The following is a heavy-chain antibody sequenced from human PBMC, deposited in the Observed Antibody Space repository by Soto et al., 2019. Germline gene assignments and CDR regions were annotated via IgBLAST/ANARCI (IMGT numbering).Heavy chain of an antibody. Sequence: LEILSLTCAVYGGSFSGYYLSWIRQPPGKGLEWIGEINHSGSTNYNPSLKSRVTISVDTSKNQFSLKLSSVTAADTAVYYCARASYDYVWGSYRQRNFDYWGQGTLVTVSS. CDR3: ARASYDYVWGSYRQRNFDY. J-gene: IGHJ4*02. V-gene: IGHV4-34*01. CDR2: INHSGST. CDR1: GGSFSGYY. D-gene: IGHD3-16*02.